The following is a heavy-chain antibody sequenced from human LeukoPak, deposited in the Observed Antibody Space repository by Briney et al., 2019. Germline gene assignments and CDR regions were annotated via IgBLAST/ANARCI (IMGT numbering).Heavy chain of an antibody. Sequence: PSGTLSLTCAVSGASISSTNWWSWVRQPPGKGLEWIGEIYQSGSTNYNPSLKSRVTISVDKSKNQFSLKLYSVTAADTAVYYWARGLITTGRSNFDYWGQGTLVTVSS. CDR1: GASISSTNW. V-gene: IGHV4-4*02. J-gene: IGHJ4*02. D-gene: IGHD3-10*01. CDR3: ARGLITTGRSNFDY. CDR2: IYQSGST.